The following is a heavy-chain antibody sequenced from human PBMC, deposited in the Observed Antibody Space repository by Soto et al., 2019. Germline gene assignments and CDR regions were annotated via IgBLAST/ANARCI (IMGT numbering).Heavy chain of an antibody. J-gene: IGHJ3*02. CDR3: AREISVEGNWNDAFDI. V-gene: IGHV3-21*01. CDR1: GFTFSSYS. D-gene: IGHD1-1*01. Sequence: GGSLRLSCAASGFTFSSYSMNWVRQAPGKGLEWVSSISSSSSYIYYADSVKGRFTISRDNAKNSLYLQMNSLRAEDTAVYYCAREISVEGNWNDAFDIWGQGTMVTVSS. CDR2: ISSSSSYI.